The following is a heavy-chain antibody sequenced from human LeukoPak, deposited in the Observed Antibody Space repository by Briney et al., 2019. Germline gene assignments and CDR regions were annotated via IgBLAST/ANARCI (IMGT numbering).Heavy chain of an antibody. J-gene: IGHJ3*02. Sequence: KPSETLSLTCTVSGGSISSYYWSWIRRPPGKGLEWIGYIYYSGSTNYNPSLKSRVTMSVDTSKNQFSLKLSSVTAADTAVYYCARDKDYFDSGGAFDIWGQGTMVTVSS. CDR2: IYYSGST. CDR1: GGSISSYY. D-gene: IGHD3-22*01. CDR3: ARDKDYFDSGGAFDI. V-gene: IGHV4-59*01.